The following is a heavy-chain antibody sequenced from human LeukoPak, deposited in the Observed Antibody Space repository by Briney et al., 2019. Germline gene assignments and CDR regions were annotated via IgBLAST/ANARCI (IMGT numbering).Heavy chain of an antibody. V-gene: IGHV3-30*19. J-gene: IGHJ5*02. CDR1: GFTFRNFG. Sequence: GGSLRLSCATSGFTFRNFGMPWVRQAPGKGLEWVAVISYDGSNKYYADSVKGRFTISRDNSKNTLYLQMNSLRAEDTAVYYCAREESENLLYSSSWYPNWFDPWGQGTLVTVSS. CDR2: ISYDGSNK. CDR3: AREESENLLYSSSWYPNWFDP. D-gene: IGHD6-13*01.